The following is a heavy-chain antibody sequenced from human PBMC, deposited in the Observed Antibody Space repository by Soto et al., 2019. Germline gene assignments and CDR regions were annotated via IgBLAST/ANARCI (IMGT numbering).Heavy chain of an antibody. J-gene: IGHJ4*02. CDR2: ISWNSGSI. V-gene: IGHV3-9*01. Sequence: EVQLVESGGGSVQPGRSLRLSCAASGFTFDDYAMHWVRQAPGKGLEWVSGISWNSGSIGYADSVKGRFTISRDNAKNSLYLQMNSLRAEDTALYYCAKELYSGFWSGYWTPYFDYWGQGTLVTVSS. CDR3: AKELYSGFWSGYWTPYFDY. CDR1: GFTFDDYA. D-gene: IGHD3-3*01.